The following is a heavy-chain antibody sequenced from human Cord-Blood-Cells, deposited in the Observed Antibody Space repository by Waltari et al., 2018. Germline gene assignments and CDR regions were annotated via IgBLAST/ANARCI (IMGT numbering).Heavy chain of an antibody. J-gene: IGHJ6*02. CDR3: ARQPSSGWCYYYYGMDV. V-gene: IGHV4-39*01. D-gene: IGHD6-19*01. CDR2: IYYSGST. CDR1: GGPISSSSYY. Sequence: QLQLQESGPGLVKPSETLSPTCTVPGGPISSSSYYWGWFRQPPGKGLEWIGSIYYSGSTYYNPSLKSRVTISVDTSKNQFSLKLSSVTAADTAVYYCARQPSSGWCYYYYGMDVWGQGTTVTVSS.